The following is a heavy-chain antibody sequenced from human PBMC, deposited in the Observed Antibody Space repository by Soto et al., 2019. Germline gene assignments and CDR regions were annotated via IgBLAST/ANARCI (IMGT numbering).Heavy chain of an antibody. CDR2: INPNSGGT. D-gene: IGHD2-2*01. V-gene: IGHV1-2*02. Sequence: ASVKVSCKASGYTFTGYYMHWVRQAPGQGLEWMGWINPNSGGTNYAQKFQGRVTMTRDTSISTAYMELSRLRSDDTAVYYCAREGVGQLTYYYYGMDVWGQGTTVTVSS. CDR1: GYTFTGYY. J-gene: IGHJ6*02. CDR3: AREGVGQLTYYYYGMDV.